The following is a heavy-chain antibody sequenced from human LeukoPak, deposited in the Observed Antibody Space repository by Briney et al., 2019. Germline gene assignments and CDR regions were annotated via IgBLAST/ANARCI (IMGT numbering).Heavy chain of an antibody. Sequence: SETLSLTCTVSGGSMRSDDSYWSWIRQPPGKGLEWIGYIYYSGTTYYNPSLKSRVTISVDTSKNQFSLNLNSVTAADTAVYYCARDRGGYSLNDYWGQGTLVTVSS. CDR2: IYYSGTT. V-gene: IGHV4-30-4*01. CDR1: GGSMRSDDSY. J-gene: IGHJ4*02. D-gene: IGHD5-18*01. CDR3: ARDRGGYSLNDY.